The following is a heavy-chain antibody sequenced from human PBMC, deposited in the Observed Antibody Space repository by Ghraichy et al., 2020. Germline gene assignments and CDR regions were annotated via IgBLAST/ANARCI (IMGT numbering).Heavy chain of an antibody. V-gene: IGHV4-38-2*02. CDR3: ARDRSRSQYVGLDV. CDR1: GYSISSGFY. Sequence: SETLSLTCTVGGYSISSGFYWGFVRQFPGKGLEWIATIYYSGSKYYNPSLESRVTISVDTSKNQFSLKMTSLTTADTAVYYCARDRSRSQYVGLDVWGQGTTVTVSS. D-gene: IGHD1-26*01. J-gene: IGHJ6*02. CDR2: IYYSGSK.